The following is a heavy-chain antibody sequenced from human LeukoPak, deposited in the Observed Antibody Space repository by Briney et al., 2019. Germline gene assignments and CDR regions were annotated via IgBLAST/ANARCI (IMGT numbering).Heavy chain of an antibody. D-gene: IGHD3-3*02. V-gene: IGHV5-51*01. CDR1: GYSFTSYW. CDR2: IYPGDSDT. J-gene: IGHJ6*03. CDR3: ARLGFLEWLSPGDYYYMDV. Sequence: GESLKISCKGSGYSFTSYWIGWVRQMPGKGLEWMGIIYPGDSDTRYSPSFQGQVTISADKSISTAYLQWSSLKASDTAMYYCARLGFLEWLSPGDYYYMDVWGKGTTVTVSS.